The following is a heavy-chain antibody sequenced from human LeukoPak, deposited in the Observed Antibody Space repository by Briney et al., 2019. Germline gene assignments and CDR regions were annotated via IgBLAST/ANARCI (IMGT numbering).Heavy chain of an antibody. D-gene: IGHD5-24*01. V-gene: IGHV4-4*07. CDR1: GGSITTYY. CDR2: IYTSGST. CDR3: AREEMATNRLLAFDI. Sequence: SETLSLTCTVSGGSITTYYWSWIRQPAGKGLEWIGRIYTSGSTNYNPSLKSRVTISVDTSKNQFSLKLSSVTAADTAVYYCAREEMATNRLLAFDIWGQGTMVIVSS. J-gene: IGHJ3*02.